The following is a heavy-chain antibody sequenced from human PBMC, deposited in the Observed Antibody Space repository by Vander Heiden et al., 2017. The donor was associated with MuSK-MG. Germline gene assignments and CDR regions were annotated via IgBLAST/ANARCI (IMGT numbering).Heavy chain of an antibody. CDR1: GGTFSSYA. J-gene: IGHJ6*02. CDR3: ARPTLAYCGGDCDKNYYYYGMDV. D-gene: IGHD2-21*02. CDR2: IIPIFGTA. V-gene: IGHV1-69*01. Sequence: QVQLVQSGAEVKKPGSSVKVSCKASGGTFSSYAISWVRQAPGQGVEWMGGIIPIFGTANYAQKFQGRVTITADESTSTAYMELSSLRSEDTAVYYCARPTLAYCGGDCDKNYYYYGMDVWGQGTTVTVSS.